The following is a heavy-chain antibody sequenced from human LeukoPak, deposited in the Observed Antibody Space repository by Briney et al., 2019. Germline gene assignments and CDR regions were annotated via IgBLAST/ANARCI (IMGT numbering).Heavy chain of an antibody. D-gene: IGHD2-15*01. CDR3: ARGRIHSRRFSYYMDV. V-gene: IGHV4-34*01. CDR1: GGSFSSYY. Sequence: SETLSLTCAVYGGSFSSYYWSWIRQPPGKGLEWIGEINHSGSTNYNPSLKSRVTISVDTSKNQFSLKLSSVTAADTAVYYCARGRIHSRRFSYYMDVWGKGTTVTVSS. J-gene: IGHJ6*03. CDR2: INHSGST.